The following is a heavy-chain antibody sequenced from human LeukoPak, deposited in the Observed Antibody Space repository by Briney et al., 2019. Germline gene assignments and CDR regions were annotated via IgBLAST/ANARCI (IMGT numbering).Heavy chain of an antibody. CDR1: VGTFSSYA. V-gene: IGHV1-69*04. J-gene: IGHJ4*02. CDR2: IIPILGIA. Sequence: SVTVSRKASVGTFSSYAISWVRQAPGQGLEWMGRIIPILGIANYAQKFQGRVTITADKSTSTAYMELSSLRSEDTAVYYCARVIVGATGYYFDYWGQGTLVTVSS. D-gene: IGHD1-26*01. CDR3: ARVIVGATGYYFDY.